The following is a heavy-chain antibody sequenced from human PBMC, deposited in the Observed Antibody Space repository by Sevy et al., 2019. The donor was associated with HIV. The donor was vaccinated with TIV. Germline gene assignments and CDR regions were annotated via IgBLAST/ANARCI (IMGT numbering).Heavy chain of an antibody. CDR1: GGSISSSSYY. CDR2: IYYSGST. CDR3: GTITIFGVVITQSELERDGMDV. Sequence: SETLSLTCTVSGGSISSSSYYWGWIRQPPGKGLEWIGSIYYSGSTYYNPSLKSRVTISVDTSKNQFSLKRSSVTAADTAVYYCGTITIFGVVITQSELERDGMDVWGQGTTVTVSS. D-gene: IGHD3-3*01. J-gene: IGHJ6*02. V-gene: IGHV4-39*01.